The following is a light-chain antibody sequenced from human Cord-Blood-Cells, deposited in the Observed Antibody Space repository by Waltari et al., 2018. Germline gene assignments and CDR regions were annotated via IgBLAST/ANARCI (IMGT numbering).Light chain of an antibody. Sequence: DIQMNQSPSSLSASVGDRVTITYRASQSISSYLNWYQQKTGNAPKLLIYAASSLQSGVPLTFSGSGSGTDFTLTISRLQPEDFATYYCQQSYSTPWTFREGTTVEIK. J-gene: IGKJ1*01. CDR1: QSISSY. CDR3: QQSYSTPWT. CDR2: AAS. V-gene: IGKV1-39*01.